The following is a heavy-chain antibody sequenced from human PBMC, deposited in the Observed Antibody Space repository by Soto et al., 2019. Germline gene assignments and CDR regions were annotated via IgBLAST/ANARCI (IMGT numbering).Heavy chain of an antibody. CDR1: GFSLSNARMG. Sequence: QVTLKEAGPVLVKPTETITLTCTVAGFSLSNARMGVSLIRHPPGTALEWIAHIFLNDEKSYSTSLKSRLTISKDTYKSQVVLTMTNMDPVNTATYYCASPSSSGGSFQIDYWGQGTLVTVSS. D-gene: IGHD2-15*01. J-gene: IGHJ4*02. CDR2: IFLNDEK. V-gene: IGHV2-26*01. CDR3: ASPSSSGGSFQIDY.